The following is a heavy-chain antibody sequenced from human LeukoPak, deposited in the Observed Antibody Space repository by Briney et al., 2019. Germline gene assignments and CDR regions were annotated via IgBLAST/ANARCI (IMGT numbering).Heavy chain of an antibody. D-gene: IGHD6-19*01. CDR1: GFTFSGYW. V-gene: IGHV3-74*01. CDR2: IDSDGSST. Sequence: GGSLRLSCAASGFTFSGYWMHWVRQVPGKGLVWVSHIDSDGSSTNYADSVKGRFTISRDNSKNTLYLQMNSLRAEDTAVYYCARYSSGFLDSWGQGTLVTVSS. J-gene: IGHJ4*02. CDR3: ARYSSGFLDS.